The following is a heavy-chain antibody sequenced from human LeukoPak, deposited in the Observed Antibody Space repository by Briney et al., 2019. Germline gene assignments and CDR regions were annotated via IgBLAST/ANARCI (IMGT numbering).Heavy chain of an antibody. D-gene: IGHD4-17*01. V-gene: IGHV1-2*02. CDR1: GYTFTGYY. Sequence: ASVKVSCKASGYTFTGYYMHWVRQAPGQGLEWMGWINPNSGGTNYAQKFQGRVTMTRDTSISTAYMELSRLRSDDTAVYYCARERADGVYNWFDPWGQGTLVTVSS. CDR2: INPNSGGT. J-gene: IGHJ5*02. CDR3: ARERADGVYNWFDP.